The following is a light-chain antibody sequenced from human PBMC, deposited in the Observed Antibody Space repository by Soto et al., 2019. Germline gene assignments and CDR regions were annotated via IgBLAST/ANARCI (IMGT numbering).Light chain of an antibody. J-gene: IGKJ1*01. CDR3: QQYDSYLWT. CDR1: QSISFW. Sequence: DIQMTQSPSTLSASVGDRVTITCRASQSISFWLAWFQQKPGKAPKLLIYKASSLESGVPSRFSGSGSGTEFTLTISSLQPDNFATYYCQQYDSYLWTFGKGTKVEVK. V-gene: IGKV1-5*03. CDR2: KAS.